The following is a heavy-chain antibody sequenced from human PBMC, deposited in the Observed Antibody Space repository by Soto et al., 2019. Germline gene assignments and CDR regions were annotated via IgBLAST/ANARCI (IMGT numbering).Heavy chain of an antibody. V-gene: IGHV2-70*13. CDR1: GFSLTSPGMC. D-gene: IGHD1-20*01. CDR2: IERDDDDK. Sequence: SGPTLVNPTETLTLTCTFSGFSLTSPGMCVSWIRQSPGKALEWLALIERDDDDKYYSTSLKTRLTISKDTRKNQVVLTMANMEPADTATYYCARSIRGPRRFNGMD. CDR3: ARSIRGPRRFNGMD. J-gene: IGHJ6*03.